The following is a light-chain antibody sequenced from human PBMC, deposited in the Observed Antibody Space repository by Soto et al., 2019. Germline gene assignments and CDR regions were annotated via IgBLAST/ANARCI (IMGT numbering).Light chain of an antibody. CDR1: QTVSSSY. J-gene: IGKJ1*01. V-gene: IGKV3-20*01. Sequence: EIVLTQSPGTLSLSPGERATLSCRASQTVSSSYLAWYQQKPGQAPRHLIYGVTNRATGIPDRFGGNGSWADLTITLSSLESEDIAVYYCQQYDSSPRTFGQGTKVEI. CDR2: GVT. CDR3: QQYDSSPRT.